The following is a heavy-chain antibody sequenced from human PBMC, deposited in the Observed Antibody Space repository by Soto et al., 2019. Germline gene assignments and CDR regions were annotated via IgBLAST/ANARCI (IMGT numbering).Heavy chain of an antibody. J-gene: IGHJ4*02. CDR2: ISSSSSTI. Sequence: EVQLVESGGGLVQPGGSLRLSCAASGFTFSSYSMNWVRQAPGKGLEWVSYISSSSSTIYYADSVKGRLTISRDNANNSLYLQMTELTAEDSAVYYCATTLNYGLFDYWGQGTLVTVSS. D-gene: IGHD4-17*01. CDR3: ATTLNYGLFDY. V-gene: IGHV3-48*01. CDR1: GFTFSSYS.